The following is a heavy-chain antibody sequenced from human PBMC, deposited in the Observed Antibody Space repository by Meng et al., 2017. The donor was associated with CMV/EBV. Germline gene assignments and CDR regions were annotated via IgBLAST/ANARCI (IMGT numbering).Heavy chain of an antibody. CDR1: GGSFSGYY. D-gene: IGHD6-13*01. V-gene: IGHV4-34*01. J-gene: IGHJ4*02. CDR3: ARSTEQLDIDY. CDR2: INHSGST. Sequence: SETLSLTCAVYGGSFSGYYWSWIRQPPGKGLEWIGEINHSGSTNYNPSLKSRVTISVDTSKNQFSLKLSSVTAADTAVYYCARSTEQLDIDYWGQGTLVTVSS.